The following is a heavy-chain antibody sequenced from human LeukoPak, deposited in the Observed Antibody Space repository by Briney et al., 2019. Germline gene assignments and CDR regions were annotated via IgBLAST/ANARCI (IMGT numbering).Heavy chain of an antibody. V-gene: IGHV5-51*01. Sequence: ESLKISCKGSGYSFTSYWIGWVRQMPGKGLGGMGIIYPGDSDTRYSPSFQGQVTISADKSNSTAYLQWSSLKASDTAMYYCARVDSGSYVRAFDIWGQGTMVTASS. CDR2: IYPGDSDT. J-gene: IGHJ3*02. D-gene: IGHD1-26*01. CDR1: GYSFTSYW. CDR3: ARVDSGSYVRAFDI.